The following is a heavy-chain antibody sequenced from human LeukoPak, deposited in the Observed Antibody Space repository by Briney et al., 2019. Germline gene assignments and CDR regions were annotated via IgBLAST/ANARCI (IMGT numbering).Heavy chain of an antibody. CDR3: ARAQRRDGYNWPAGPEAPFDY. CDR2: IYYSGST. V-gene: IGHV4-31*03. Sequence: PSQTLSLTCTVSGGSISSGGYYWSWIRQHPGKGLEWIGYIYYSGSTYYNSSLKSRVTISVDTSKNQFSLKLSSVTAADTAVYYCARAQRRDGYNWPAGPEAPFDYWGQGTLVTVSS. J-gene: IGHJ4*02. CDR1: GGSISSGGYY. D-gene: IGHD5-24*01.